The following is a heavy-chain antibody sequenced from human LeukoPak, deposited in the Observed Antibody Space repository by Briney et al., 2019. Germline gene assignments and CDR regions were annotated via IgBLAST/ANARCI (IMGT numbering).Heavy chain of an antibody. CDR2: ISPKGIT. V-gene: IGHV4-38-2*02. J-gene: IGHJ5*02. Sequence: SDTLSLTCFVSGYPINIDYSWGWIRQSPGKGLEWIGVISPKGITYYNPSLRGRVSISPDTSKNQFSLRLSSMTATDTAMYYCARVPGVYFDFSIGFGSGWFDPWGQGILVTVSS. CDR1: GYPINIDYS. D-gene: IGHD3-3*01. CDR3: ARVPGVYFDFSIGFGSGWFDP.